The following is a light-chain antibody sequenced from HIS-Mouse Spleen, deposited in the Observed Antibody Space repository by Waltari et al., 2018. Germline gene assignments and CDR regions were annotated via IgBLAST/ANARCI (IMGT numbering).Light chain of an antibody. CDR1: ALPKKY. Sequence: SYELTQPPSVSVSPGQTARITCSGDALPKKYAYWYQQKSGQAPVLVIYEESKRPSGFPEGFSGSSSGTMATLTISGAQVEDEADYYCYSTDSSGNHRVFGGGTKLTVL. CDR3: YSTDSSGNHRV. CDR2: EES. J-gene: IGLJ2*01. V-gene: IGLV3-10*01.